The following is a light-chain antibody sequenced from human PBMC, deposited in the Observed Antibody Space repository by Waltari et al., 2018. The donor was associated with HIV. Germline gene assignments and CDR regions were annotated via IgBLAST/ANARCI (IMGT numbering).Light chain of an antibody. CDR2: GNT. CDR1: RSNIGAGYD. Sequence: QSVLTQPPSVSGAPGQRVTISCTGSRSNIGAGYDVHWYQQLPGTAPKLLIYGNTNRPSGVPDRFAGSKSGTSASLASTGLQAEDEADYYCQSYDSSLSASVFGEGTKLTVL. V-gene: IGLV1-40*01. J-gene: IGLJ2*01. CDR3: QSYDSSLSASV.